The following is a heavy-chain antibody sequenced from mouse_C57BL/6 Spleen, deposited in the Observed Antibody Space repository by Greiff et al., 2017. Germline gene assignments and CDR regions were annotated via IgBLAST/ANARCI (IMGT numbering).Heavy chain of an antibody. D-gene: IGHD3-3*01. J-gene: IGHJ3*01. Sequence: EVQLQQSVAELVRPGASVKLSCTASGFSIKNTYMHWVKQRPEQGLEWIGRIDPANGNTKYAPKFQGKATITADTSSNTAYLQLSSLTSEDTAIYYCARGDWAYWGQGTLVTVSA. CDR1: GFSIKNTY. CDR2: IDPANGNT. V-gene: IGHV14-3*01. CDR3: ARGDWAY.